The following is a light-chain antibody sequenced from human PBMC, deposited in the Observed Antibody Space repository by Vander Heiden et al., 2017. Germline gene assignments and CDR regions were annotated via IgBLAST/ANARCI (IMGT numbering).Light chain of an antibody. J-gene: IGLJ1*01. CDR2: QDS. V-gene: IGLV3-1*01. CDR3: QAWDSSTYV. Sequence: SYDLTQPPSVSVSPGQTASITCSGDKLGDKYACWYQQKPGQSPVLVIYQDSKRPSGIPERFSGSNSGNTATLTISGTQAMDEADYYCQAWDSSTYVCGTGTKVTVL. CDR1: KLGDKY.